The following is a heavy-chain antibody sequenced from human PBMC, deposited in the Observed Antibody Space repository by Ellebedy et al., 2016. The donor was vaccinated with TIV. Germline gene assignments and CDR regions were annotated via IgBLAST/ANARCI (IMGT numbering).Heavy chain of an antibody. V-gene: IGHV1-8*03. J-gene: IGHJ5*02. CDR3: ARGLATMVRGVIQGSEWFDP. CDR1: GYTFTSYD. CDR2: MNPNSGNT. D-gene: IGHD3-10*01. Sequence: AASVKVSCKASGYTFTSYDINWVRQATGQGLEWMGWMNPNSGNTGYAQKFQGRVTITRNTSISTAYMELSSLRSEDTAVYYCARGLATMVRGVIQGSEWFDPWGQGTLVTVSS.